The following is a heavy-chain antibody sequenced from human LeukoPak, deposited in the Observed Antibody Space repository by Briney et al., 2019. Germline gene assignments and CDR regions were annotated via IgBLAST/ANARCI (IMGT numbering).Heavy chain of an antibody. Sequence: PSETLSLTCTVSGGSISSYYWSWIRQPAGKGLEWIGRIYTSGSTNYNPSLKSRVTMSVDTSKNQFSLKLSSVTAADTAVYCCARGRGAYSSGWYVLGNFDYWGQGTLVTVSS. CDR1: GGSISSYY. D-gene: IGHD6-19*01. J-gene: IGHJ4*02. CDR3: ARGRGAYSSGWYVLGNFDY. CDR2: IYTSGST. V-gene: IGHV4-4*07.